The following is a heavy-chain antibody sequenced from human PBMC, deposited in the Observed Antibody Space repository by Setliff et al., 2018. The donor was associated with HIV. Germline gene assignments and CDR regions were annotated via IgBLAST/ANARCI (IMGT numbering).Heavy chain of an antibody. CDR3: ARALGISSDSNRFDY. J-gene: IGHJ4*02. V-gene: IGHV1-69*13. CDR2: IIPIFGTT. Sequence: SVKVSCKAFGYTFTSYAIHWVRQAPGQGLEWMGGIIPIFGTTNYAQKFQGRVTITADESTSTVYMELSSLRSEDTAVYYCARALGISSDSNRFDYWGQGTLVTVSS. D-gene: IGHD3-22*01. CDR1: GYTFTSYA.